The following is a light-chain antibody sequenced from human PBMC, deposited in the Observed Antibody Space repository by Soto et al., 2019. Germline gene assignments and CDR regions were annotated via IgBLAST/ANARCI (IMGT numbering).Light chain of an antibody. CDR1: QSVSSSY. J-gene: IGKJ1*01. CDR2: GAS. CDR3: QQYGSSPWT. V-gene: IGKV3-20*01. Sequence: EIVFTQSPGTLSLSPGERATLSCRASQSVSSSYLAWYQQKPGQAPRLLIYGASSRATGIPDRFSGSASGTDFTLTISRLEPEDFAVYYCQQYGSSPWTFGQGTKVDIK.